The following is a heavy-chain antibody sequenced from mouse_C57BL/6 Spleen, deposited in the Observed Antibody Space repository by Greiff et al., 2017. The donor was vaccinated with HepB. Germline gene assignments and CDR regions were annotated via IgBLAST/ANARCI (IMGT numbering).Heavy chain of an antibody. CDR1: GYTFTDYE. J-gene: IGHJ2*01. D-gene: IGHD2-1*01. CDR3: TRRIYGNYVFDY. Sequence: VQLQHSGAELVRPGASVTLSCKASGYTFTDYEMHWVKQTPVHGLEWIGAIDPETGGTAYNQKFKGKAILTADKSSSTAYMELRSLTSEDSAVYYCTRRIYGNYVFDYWGQGTTLTVSS. V-gene: IGHV1-15*01. CDR2: IDPETGGT.